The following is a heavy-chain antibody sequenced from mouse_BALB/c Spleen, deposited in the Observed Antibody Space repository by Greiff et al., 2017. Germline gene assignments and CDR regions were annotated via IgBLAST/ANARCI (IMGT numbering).Heavy chain of an antibody. J-gene: IGHJ2*01. CDR1: GFNIKDTY. CDR3: ARSVYDGYPLDY. Sequence: VQLQQSGAELVKPGASVKLSCTASGFNIKDTYMHWVKQRPEQGLEWIGRIDPANGNTKYDPKFQGKATITADTSSNTAYRQLSSLTSEDTAVYYCARSVYDGYPLDYWGQGTTLTVSS. V-gene: IGHV14-3*02. CDR2: IDPANGNT. D-gene: IGHD2-3*01.